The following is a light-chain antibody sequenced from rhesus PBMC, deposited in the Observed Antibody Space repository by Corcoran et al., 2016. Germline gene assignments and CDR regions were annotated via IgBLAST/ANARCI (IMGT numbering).Light chain of an antibody. CDR1: QSLSDSEDGNTY. Sequence: DIVMTQTPLSLPVTPGEPASISRRSSQSLSDSEDGNTYLDWYLQGPGQSPQPLIYEVSNRASGVPERFRGSGSDTEFTLKISRVEAEDVGLYYCMQYTQIPFPFGPGTKLDIK. J-gene: IGKJ3*01. CDR2: EVS. CDR3: MQYTQIPFP. V-gene: IGKV2-86*02.